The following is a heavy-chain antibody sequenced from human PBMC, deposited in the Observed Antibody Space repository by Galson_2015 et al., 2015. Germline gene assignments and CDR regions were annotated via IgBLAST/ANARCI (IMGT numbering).Heavy chain of an antibody. V-gene: IGHV4-59*01. CDR1: GGSISSYY. CDR2: IYYSGST. D-gene: IGHD4-17*01. Sequence: ETLSLTCTVSGGSISSYYWSWIRQPPGKGLGWIGYIYYSGSTNYNPSLKSRVTISVGTSKSQFSLKLSSVTAADTAVYYCASLGYGDPLPDYWGQGTLVTVSS. CDR3: ASLGYGDPLPDY. J-gene: IGHJ4*02.